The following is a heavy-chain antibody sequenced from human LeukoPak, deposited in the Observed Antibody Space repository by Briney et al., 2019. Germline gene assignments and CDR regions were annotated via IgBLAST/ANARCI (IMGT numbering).Heavy chain of an antibody. CDR1: GGSISSSSYY. CDR3: ARDRKAAVVPAAMPGPYWFDP. J-gene: IGHJ5*02. Sequence: PSETLSLTCTVSGGSISSSSYYWGWIRQPPGKGLEWIGSIYYSGSTYYNPSLKSRVTISVDTSKNQFSLKLSSVTAADTAVYYCARDRKAAVVPAAMPGPYWFDPWGQGTLVTVSS. CDR2: IYYSGST. D-gene: IGHD2-2*01. V-gene: IGHV4-39*07.